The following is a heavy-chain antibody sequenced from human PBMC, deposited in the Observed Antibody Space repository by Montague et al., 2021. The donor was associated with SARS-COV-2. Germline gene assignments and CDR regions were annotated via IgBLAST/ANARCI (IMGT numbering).Heavy chain of an antibody. D-gene: IGHD6-13*01. CDR3: ARLPLVSSWSRAAGYYYYGLDV. J-gene: IGHJ6*02. CDR1: GGSISRCTSS. CDR2: ISYTGST. V-gene: IGHV4-39*01. Sequence: SETLSLTCTVSGGSISRCTSSWVWIRQPPGKGLEWIVSISYTGSTYYNPSLKSRVTISVYTSRNQFSLRLSSVTAADTSAYYCARLPLVSSWSRAAGYYYYGLDVWGQGTTVTVSS.